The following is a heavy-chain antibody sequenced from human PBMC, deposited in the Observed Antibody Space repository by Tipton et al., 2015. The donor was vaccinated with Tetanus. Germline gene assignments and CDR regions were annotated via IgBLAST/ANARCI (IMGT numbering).Heavy chain of an antibody. V-gene: IGHV5-51*01. D-gene: IGHD3-22*01. CDR3: ARHNYYDSSGYYSPINWFDP. Sequence: QLVQSGAEVKKPGESLKISCKGSGYSFTSYWIGWVRQMPGKGLEWMGIIYPGDSDTRYSPPFQAQVTISADRCISTAYLQWISLKASDTAMYYCARHNYYDSSGYYSPINWFDPWGRGTLVTVSS. J-gene: IGHJ5*02. CDR1: GYSFTSYW. CDR2: IYPGDSDT.